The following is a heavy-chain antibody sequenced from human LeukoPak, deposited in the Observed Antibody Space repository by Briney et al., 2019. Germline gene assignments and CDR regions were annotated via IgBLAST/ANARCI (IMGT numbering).Heavy chain of an antibody. CDR3: ARRIGERYSYGYGY. D-gene: IGHD5-18*01. CDR1: GYTFTSYD. J-gene: IGHJ4*02. Sequence: ASVKVSCKASGYTFTSYDINWVRQATGQGLEWMGWMNPNSGNTGYAQKFQGRVTMTRNTSISTAYMELSSLRSEDTAVYYCARRIGERYSYGYGYWGQGTLVTVSS. CDR2: MNPNSGNT. V-gene: IGHV1-8*01.